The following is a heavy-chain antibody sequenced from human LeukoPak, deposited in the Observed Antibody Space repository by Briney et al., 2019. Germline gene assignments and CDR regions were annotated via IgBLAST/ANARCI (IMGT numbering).Heavy chain of an antibody. D-gene: IGHD4/OR15-4a*01. J-gene: IGHJ3*02. Sequence: SETLSHTCSVSGGSISSSSYYWGWIRQPPGKGLEWIGSIYYSGSTYYNPSLKSRVTISVDTSKNQFSLKLSSVTAADTAVYYCARDLDYGADAFDIWGQGTMVTVSS. CDR1: GGSISSSSYY. CDR3: ARDLDYGADAFDI. V-gene: IGHV4-39*01. CDR2: IYYSGST.